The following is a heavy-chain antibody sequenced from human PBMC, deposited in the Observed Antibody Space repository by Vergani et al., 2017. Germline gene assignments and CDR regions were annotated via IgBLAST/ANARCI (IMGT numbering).Heavy chain of an antibody. CDR3: AKDRLLWFGEPSYGMDV. Sequence: QVQLVESGGGVVQPGRSLRLSCAASGFTFSSYAMHWVRQAPGKGLEWVAVISYDGSNKYYADSVKGRFTISRDNSKNTLYLQMNSLRAEDTAVYYCAKDRLLWFGEPSYGMDVWGQGTTVTVSS. J-gene: IGHJ6*02. CDR2: ISYDGSNK. V-gene: IGHV3-30-3*01. CDR1: GFTFSSYA. D-gene: IGHD3-10*01.